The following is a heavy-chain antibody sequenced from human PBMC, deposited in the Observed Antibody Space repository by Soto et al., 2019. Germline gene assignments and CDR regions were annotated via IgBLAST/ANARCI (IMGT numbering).Heavy chain of an antibody. CDR2: IRNKANSYFT. J-gene: IGHJ6*02. CDR1: GLTFSDHY. Sequence: GGSLRLSCAASGLTFSDHYMDWVRQAPGKRLEWVGRIRNKANSYFTEYAASVEGRFTVSRDDSKNSVYLQMNSLKSEDTAVYYCTRVKLYGTMPKPGMDVWGQGTTVTVSS. V-gene: IGHV3-72*01. CDR3: TRVKLYGTMPKPGMDV. D-gene: IGHD2-2*01.